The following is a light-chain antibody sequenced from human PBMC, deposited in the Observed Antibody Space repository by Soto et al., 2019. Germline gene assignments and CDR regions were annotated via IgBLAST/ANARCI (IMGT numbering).Light chain of an antibody. V-gene: IGKV3D-11*01. J-gene: IGKJ4*01. CDR3: QQRTNWPLT. Sequence: EIVLTQSRAALSLSPGERATLSCRASHGVSSSLAWYQHKPGQAPRLLIYDASNRATGVPARFSGSGSGTDVTLTISSLEPEDFALYYCQQRTNWPLTFGGGTKVEIK. CDR1: HGVSSS. CDR2: DAS.